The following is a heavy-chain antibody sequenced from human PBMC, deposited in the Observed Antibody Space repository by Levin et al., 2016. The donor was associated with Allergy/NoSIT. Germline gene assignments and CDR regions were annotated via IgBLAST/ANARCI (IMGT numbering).Heavy chain of an antibody. D-gene: IGHD6-19*01. CDR1: DGSFTEFY. V-gene: IGHV4-59*08. CDR2: MYYSGTT. Sequence: SETLSLTCTVSDGSFTEFYWSWIRQSPGRGLEYIGHMYYSGTTNYNPSLKSRVTMSVDTSKSQFPLKLTSVTAADTAVYYCARHAVAGLLYHFDYWGQGTLVTVSS. CDR3: ARHAVAGLLYHFDY. J-gene: IGHJ4*02.